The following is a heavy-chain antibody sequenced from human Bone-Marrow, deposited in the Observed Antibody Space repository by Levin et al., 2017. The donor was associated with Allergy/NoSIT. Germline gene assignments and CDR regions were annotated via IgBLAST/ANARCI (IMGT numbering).Heavy chain of an antibody. Sequence: GGSLRLSCAASGFTFSSYAMNWVRQAPGKGLEWVSAISGSGGYTYNADSVKGRFTISRDNSKNTLYLQMNSLRAEDTAVYYCAKERSGATSGGYFDFWGQGTLVTVSS. CDR2: ISGSGGYT. D-gene: IGHD1-26*01. V-gene: IGHV3-23*01. J-gene: IGHJ4*02. CDR3: AKERSGATSGGYFDF. CDR1: GFTFSSYA.